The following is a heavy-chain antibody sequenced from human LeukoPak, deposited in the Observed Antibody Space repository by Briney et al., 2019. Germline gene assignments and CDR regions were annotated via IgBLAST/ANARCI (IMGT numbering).Heavy chain of an antibody. CDR2: TYYRSTWYN. V-gene: IGHV6-1*01. CDR3: ARRLTQYDCFDP. D-gene: IGHD2-2*01. CDR1: GDSVSSNSVT. J-gene: IGHJ5*02. Sequence: SQALSLTCAISGDSVSSNSVTWNWIRQSPSRGLEWLGRTYYRSTWYNDYAVSVRGRITVNPDTSKNQFSLHLNSVTPEDTAVYYCARRLTQYDCFDPWGQGILVTVSS.